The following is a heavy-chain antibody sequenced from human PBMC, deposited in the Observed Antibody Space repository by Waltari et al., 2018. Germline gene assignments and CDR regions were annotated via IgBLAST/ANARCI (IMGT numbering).Heavy chain of an antibody. CDR3: AKRITMVRGGGWFDP. Sequence: EVQLLASGGGLVQPGGSLRLSCAASGFTFRSYAMSWVRPAPGKGLEWVSAISGSGGSTYYADSVKGRFTISRDNSKNTLYLQMNSLRAEDTAVYYCAKRITMVRGGGWFDPWGQGTLVTVSS. V-gene: IGHV3-23*01. CDR2: ISGSGGST. D-gene: IGHD3-10*01. CDR1: GFTFRSYA. J-gene: IGHJ5*02.